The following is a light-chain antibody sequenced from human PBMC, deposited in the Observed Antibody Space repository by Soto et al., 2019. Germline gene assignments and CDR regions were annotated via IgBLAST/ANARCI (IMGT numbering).Light chain of an antibody. CDR1: SSNIGNNY. V-gene: IGLV1-51*01. Sequence: QSVLTQPPSVSAATGQNVTISCSGSSSNIGNNYVSWYQQLTGTAPPPLIYDNNKRPSGIPDRFSGSKTGTSATLGITGLQTGDEADYYCGTWDSSLSALYVFGTGTKVTVL. J-gene: IGLJ1*01. CDR3: GTWDSSLSALYV. CDR2: DNN.